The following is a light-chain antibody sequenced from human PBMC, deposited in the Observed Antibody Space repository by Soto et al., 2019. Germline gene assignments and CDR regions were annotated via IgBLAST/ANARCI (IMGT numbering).Light chain of an antibody. CDR1: SSNIGSNT. Sequence: QLVLTQPPSASGTPGQRVTISCSGGSSNIGSNTVNWYQQLPGTAPKLLIYSSNQRPSGVPDRFSGSKSGTSASLAISGLQSEDEADYYCAAWDDSLNGYVFGTGTKLTVL. J-gene: IGLJ1*01. CDR2: SSN. V-gene: IGLV1-44*01. CDR3: AAWDDSLNGYV.